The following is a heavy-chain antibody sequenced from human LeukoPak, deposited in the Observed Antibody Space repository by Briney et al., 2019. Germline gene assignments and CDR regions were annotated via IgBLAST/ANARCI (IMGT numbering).Heavy chain of an antibody. V-gene: IGHV1-8*02. J-gene: IGHJ4*02. CDR1: GGTFSSYA. D-gene: IGHD2-15*01. CDR3: ARGGDIVVVENFDY. CDR2: MNPNSGNT. Sequence: RASVKVSCKASGGTFSSYAISWVRQATGQGLEWMGWMNPNSGNTGYAQKFQGRVTMTRNTSISTAYMELSSLRSEDTAVYYCARGGDIVVVENFDYWGQGTLVTVSS.